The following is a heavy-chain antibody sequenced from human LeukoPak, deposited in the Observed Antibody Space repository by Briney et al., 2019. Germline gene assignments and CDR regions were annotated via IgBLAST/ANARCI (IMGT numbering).Heavy chain of an antibody. D-gene: IGHD1-7*01. CDR3: ARDHFGYTGTTRYYCGLDV. CDR2: ISSSSSYI. V-gene: IGHV3-21*01. CDR1: GFTFSSYS. J-gene: IGHJ6*02. Sequence: GGSLRLSCAASGFTFSSYSMNWVRQAPGKGLEWVSSISSSSSYIYYADPVKGRFTISRDNAKNSLYLQMNSLRAEDTAVYYCARDHFGYTGTTRYYCGLDVWGQGTTVTVSS.